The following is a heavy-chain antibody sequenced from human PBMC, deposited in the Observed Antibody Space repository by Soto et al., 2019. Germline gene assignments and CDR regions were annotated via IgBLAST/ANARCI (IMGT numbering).Heavy chain of an antibody. D-gene: IGHD2-2*01. J-gene: IGHJ6*03. CDR3: ARDGSSSSKQKPEYDYSDMAV. CDR2: IYSGGST. Sequence: PGKGLEWVSVIYSGGSTYYADSVKGRFTISRDNSKNTLYLQMNSLRAEDTAVYYCARDGSSSSKQKPEYDYSDMAVRCNGTTVPVS. V-gene: IGHV3-66*01.